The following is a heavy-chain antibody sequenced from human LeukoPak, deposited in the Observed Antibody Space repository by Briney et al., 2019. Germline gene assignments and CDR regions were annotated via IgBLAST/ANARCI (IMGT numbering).Heavy chain of an antibody. CDR1: GFTFSRYA. CDR2: ISGSGGST. Sequence: QTGGSLRLSCAASGFTFSRYAMSWVRQAPGKGLEWVSEISGSGGSTYYADSVKGRFTISRDNSKNTLYLQMNSLRVEDTAVYYCAKVYYYMDVWGKGTTVTVSS. CDR3: AKVYYYMDV. V-gene: IGHV3-23*01. J-gene: IGHJ6*03.